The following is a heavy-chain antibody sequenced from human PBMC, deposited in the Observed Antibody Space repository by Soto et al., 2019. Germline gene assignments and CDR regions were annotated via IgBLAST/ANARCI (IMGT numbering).Heavy chain of an antibody. J-gene: IGHJ3*02. CDR2: INAGNGNT. Sequence: ASVKVSCKASGYTFTSYAMHWVRQAPGQRLEWMGWINAGNGNTKYSQKFQGRVTITRDTSASTAYMELSSLRSEDTAVYYCARGGSDYYDSSGYDAFDIWGQGTMVTVSS. V-gene: IGHV1-3*01. CDR1: GYTFTSYA. CDR3: ARGGSDYYDSSGYDAFDI. D-gene: IGHD3-22*01.